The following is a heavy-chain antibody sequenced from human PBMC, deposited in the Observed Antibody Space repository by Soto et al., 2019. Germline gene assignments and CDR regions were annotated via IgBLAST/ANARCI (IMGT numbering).Heavy chain of an antibody. CDR3: AREIVTTGEYYFDS. CDR2: INRDGSST. CDR1: GFTFRSYW. J-gene: IGHJ4*02. V-gene: IGHV3-74*01. Sequence: EVQLVESGGGLVQPGGSLRLSCAASGFTFRSYWMHWVRQAPGKGLVWVSRINRDGSSTSYADSVKGRVTISRDTAKNTRYLQMNSLRAEDTAVYYCAREIVTTGEYYFDSWGQGTLVTVSS. D-gene: IGHD1-1*01.